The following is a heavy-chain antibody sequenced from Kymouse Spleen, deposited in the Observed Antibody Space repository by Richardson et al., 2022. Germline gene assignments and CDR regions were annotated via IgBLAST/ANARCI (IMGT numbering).Heavy chain of an antibody. D-gene: IGHD3-3*01. CDR3: ARDYYDFWSGYNYYYGMDV. V-gene: IGHV1-69*05. CDR2: IIPIFGTA. Sequence: QVQLVQSGAEVKKPGSSVKVSCKASGGTFSSYAISWVRQAPGQGLEWMGGIIPIFGTANYAQKFQGRVTITTDESTSTAYMELSSLRSEDTAVYYCARDYYDFWSGYNYYYGMDVWGQGTTVTVSS. J-gene: IGHJ6*02. CDR1: GGTFSSYA.